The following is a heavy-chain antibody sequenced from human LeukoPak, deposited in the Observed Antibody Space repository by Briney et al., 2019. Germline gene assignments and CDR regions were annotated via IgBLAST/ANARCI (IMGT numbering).Heavy chain of an antibody. CDR3: ARGRGLTYYYDSSGYYYAY. CDR2: MNPNSGNT. V-gene: IGHV1-8*01. J-gene: IGHJ4*02. D-gene: IGHD3-22*01. Sequence: ASVKVSCKASGYTFTSYDINWVRQATGQGLEWMGWMNPNSGNTGYAQKFQGRVIMTRNPSIGTAYMELSSLRSGDTAVYYCARGRGLTYYYDSSGYYYAYWGQGTLVTVSS. CDR1: GYTFTSYD.